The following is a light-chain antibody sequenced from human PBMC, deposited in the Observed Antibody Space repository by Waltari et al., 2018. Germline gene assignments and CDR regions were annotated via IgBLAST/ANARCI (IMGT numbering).Light chain of an antibody. V-gene: IGKV3-15*01. J-gene: IGKJ1*01. CDR1: QSIRSN. CDR3: QQYDNWLGT. CDR2: GAS. Sequence: EIVMTQSPATLSVFPGERATLSCRASQSIRSNLAWYQHQPGQAPRLLIYGASTRATGIPARFSGSGSATEFTLTISSLQSEDFAVYFCQQYDNWLGTFGQGTKVEIK.